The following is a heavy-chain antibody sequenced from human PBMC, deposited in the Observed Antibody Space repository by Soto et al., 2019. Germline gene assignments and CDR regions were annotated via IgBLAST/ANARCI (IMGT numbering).Heavy chain of an antibody. CDR2: IWYDGSNK. V-gene: IGHV3-33*01. CDR1: GFTFSSYG. CDR3: ARGWVGATLYSYYGMDV. D-gene: IGHD1-26*01. Sequence: QVQLVESGGGVVQPGRSLRLSCAASGFTFSSYGMHWVRQAPGKGLEWVAVIWYDGSNKDYADSVKGRFTISRDNSKNTLYLQMNSTRAKDTAVYYRARGWVGATLYSYYGMDVWGQGTTVTVSS. J-gene: IGHJ6*02.